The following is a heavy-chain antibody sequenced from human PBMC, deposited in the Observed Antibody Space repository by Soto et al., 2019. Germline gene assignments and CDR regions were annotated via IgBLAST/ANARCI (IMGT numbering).Heavy chain of an antibody. CDR2: IYYSGST. CDR1: GGSVSSGSYY. D-gene: IGHD3-3*01. Sequence: QVQLQESGPGLVKPSETLSLTCTVSGGSVSSGSYYWSWIRQPPGKGLEWIGYIYYSGSTNYNPSLKRRVTISVDTSKNQFSLKLSSVSAADTAVYYCARRITIFGVVGNWFDPWGQGTLVTVSS. CDR3: ARRITIFGVVGNWFDP. V-gene: IGHV4-61*01. J-gene: IGHJ5*02.